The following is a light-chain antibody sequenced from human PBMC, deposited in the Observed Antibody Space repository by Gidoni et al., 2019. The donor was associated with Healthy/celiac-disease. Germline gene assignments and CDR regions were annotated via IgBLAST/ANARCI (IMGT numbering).Light chain of an antibody. Sequence: EIVLTQSPGTMVLSPGERATLSCRASQSVSSSYLAWYQQKPGQAPRLLIYGASSRATGIPDRFSGSGSGTAFTLTISRLEPEDFAVYYCQQYGSSPGTFGQGTKVEIK. J-gene: IGKJ1*01. CDR2: GAS. V-gene: IGKV3-20*01. CDR3: QQYGSSPGT. CDR1: QSVSSSY.